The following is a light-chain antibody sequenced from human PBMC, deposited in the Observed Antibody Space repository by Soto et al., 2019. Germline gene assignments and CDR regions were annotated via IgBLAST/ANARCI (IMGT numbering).Light chain of an antibody. CDR3: QQYGSSGT. CDR2: GAS. CDR1: QSVSNNY. V-gene: IGKV3-20*01. J-gene: IGKJ1*01. Sequence: IVLTQWRGNVCLSPGERSSLSCVACQSVSNNYLAWYQQKPGQAPRLLIYGASNRATGIPDRFSGSGSGTDFTLTISRLEPEESAVYYCQQYGSSGTFGQGTKVDIK.